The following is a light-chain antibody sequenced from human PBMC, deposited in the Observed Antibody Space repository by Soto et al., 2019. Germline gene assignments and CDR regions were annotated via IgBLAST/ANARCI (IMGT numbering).Light chain of an antibody. CDR3: QQFRTFPLT. CDR1: QGLSSA. V-gene: IGKV1-13*02. J-gene: IGKJ4*01. Sequence: AIQLTQSPSSLSASVGDRVTITCRASQGLSSALAWYQQKPGRAPKLLIYGASNLESGVPSRFSGSGSGTDVTLTVSSLQPEDFASYYCQQFRTFPLTFGGGTRVEI. CDR2: GAS.